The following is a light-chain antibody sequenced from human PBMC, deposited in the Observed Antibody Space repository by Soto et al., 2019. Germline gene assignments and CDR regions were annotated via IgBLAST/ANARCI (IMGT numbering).Light chain of an antibody. J-gene: IGLJ2*01. CDR1: SSNIGNNY. Sequence: QSVLTQPPSVSAAPGQKVTISCSGSSSNIGNNYVSWYQQLPGTAPKLLIYENNKRPSGIRDRFSGSKSGTSATLGITGLQTGHEADYYCGTWDSSLSAVVFGGGTKLTVL. CDR2: ENN. V-gene: IGLV1-51*02. CDR3: GTWDSSLSAVV.